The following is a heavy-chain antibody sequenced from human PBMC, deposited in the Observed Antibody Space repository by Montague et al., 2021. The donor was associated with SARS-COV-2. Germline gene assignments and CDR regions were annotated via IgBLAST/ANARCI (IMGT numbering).Heavy chain of an antibody. CDR3: ATLGIEVITYAFDI. J-gene: IGHJ3*02. CDR1: GYSLSEFS. D-gene: IGHD3-22*01. V-gene: IGHV1-24*01. Sequence: SVKVSCKVSGYSLSEFSTQMHWVRQAPGEGLEWMGEFGSEHGQTIYAQKFQGRVTMTEDRSTDTFYMELSSLTSEDTAMFFCATLGIEVITYAFDIWGQGTMVTVSS. CDR2: FGSEHGQT.